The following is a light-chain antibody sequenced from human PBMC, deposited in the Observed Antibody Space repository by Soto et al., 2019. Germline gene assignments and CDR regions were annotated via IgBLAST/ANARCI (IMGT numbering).Light chain of an antibody. J-gene: IGLJ1*01. Sequence: QSALTQPASVSGSPGQSITISCTGTSSDVGRYNYVSWYQQHPGKAPKLMIYDVSNRPSGVSNRFSGSKSGNTASLTISGLQAEDEADYDCSSYTSSSPYVFGTGTKLTVL. CDR1: SSDVGRYNY. CDR2: DVS. CDR3: SSYTSSSPYV. V-gene: IGLV2-14*01.